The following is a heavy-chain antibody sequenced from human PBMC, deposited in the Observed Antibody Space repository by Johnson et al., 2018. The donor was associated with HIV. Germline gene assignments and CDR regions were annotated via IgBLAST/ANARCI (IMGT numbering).Heavy chain of an antibody. CDR2: ISWNNGTI. Sequence: VQLVESGGGLVQPGRSLRLSCAASGITFDEYALHWVRQAPGKGLEWVSGISWNNGTIGYADSVMGRFTLSRDNSKNSLYLQMNIMRAEDTAVYYCARALLIAARPVGAFDIWGQGTMVTVSS. J-gene: IGHJ3*02. D-gene: IGHD6-6*01. CDR1: GITFDEYA. CDR3: ARALLIAARPVGAFDI. V-gene: IGHV3-9*01.